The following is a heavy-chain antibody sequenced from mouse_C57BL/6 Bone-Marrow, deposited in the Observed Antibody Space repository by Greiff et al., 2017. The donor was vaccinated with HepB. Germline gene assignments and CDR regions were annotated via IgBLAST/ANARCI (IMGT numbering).Heavy chain of an antibody. Sequence: VQLQQSGPELVKPGASVKISCKASGYAFSSSWMNWVKQRPGKGLEWIGRIYPGDGDTNYNGKFKGKATLTADKSSSTAYMQLSSLTSEDSAVYFCAREVCRYWGKGTTLTVSS. CDR2: IYPGDGDT. CDR3: AREVCRY. CDR1: GYAFSSSW. J-gene: IGHJ2*01. D-gene: IGHD6-1*01. V-gene: IGHV1-82*01.